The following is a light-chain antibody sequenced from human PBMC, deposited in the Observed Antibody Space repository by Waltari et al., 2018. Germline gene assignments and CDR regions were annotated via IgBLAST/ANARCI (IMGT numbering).Light chain of an antibody. CDR3: LQCTLWPGT. V-gene: IGKV2-30*02. CDR2: EGS. Sequence: QTPVHSEGNACVMWFKRRPGQSPMRRICEGSIRYSGVPYRFRGSGSSTDFTLKISRVKAEDVGVYYGLQCTLWPGTFGQGTKVEI. J-gene: IGKJ1*01. CDR1: QTPVHSEGNAC.